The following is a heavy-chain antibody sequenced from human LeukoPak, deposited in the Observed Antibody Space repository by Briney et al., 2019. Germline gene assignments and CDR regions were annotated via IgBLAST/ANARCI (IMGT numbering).Heavy chain of an antibody. J-gene: IGHJ4*02. V-gene: IGHV3-49*03. Sequence: PGGSLRLSCTASGFTFGDYAMSWFRQAPGKGLEWVGFIRSKAYGGTTEYAASVKGRFTISRDDSKSIAYLQMNSLKTEDTAVYYCTSQYDFWSGYLGAFDYWGQGTLVTVSS. CDR2: IRSKAYGGTT. D-gene: IGHD3-3*01. CDR1: GFTFGDYA. CDR3: TSQYDFWSGYLGAFDY.